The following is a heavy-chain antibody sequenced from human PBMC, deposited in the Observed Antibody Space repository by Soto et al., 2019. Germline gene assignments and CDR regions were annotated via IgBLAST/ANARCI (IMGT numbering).Heavy chain of an antibody. V-gene: IGHV4-30-4*01. CDR1: GGSISSGDYY. CDR2: SYYSGST. Sequence: SETLSLTCTVSGGSISSGDYYWSWIRQPPGKGLEWIGYSYYSGSTYYNPSLKSRVTISVDTSKNQFSLKLSSVTAADTAVYYCARTRGYTVTTPWYYGMDVWGQGTTVTVS. CDR3: ARTRGYTVTTPWYYGMDV. D-gene: IGHD4-4*01. J-gene: IGHJ6*02.